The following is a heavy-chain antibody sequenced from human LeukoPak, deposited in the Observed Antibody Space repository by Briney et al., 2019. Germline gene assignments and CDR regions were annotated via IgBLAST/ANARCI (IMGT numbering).Heavy chain of an antibody. Sequence: PSETLSLTCAVYGGSFSGYYWSWIRQPPGKGLEWIGEINHSGSTNYNPSLKSRVTISVDTSKNQFSLKLSSVTAADTAVYYCARGKTIGYSSSWYGRGVFDIWGQGQWSPSL. CDR1: GGSFSGYY. D-gene: IGHD6-13*01. CDR3: ARGKTIGYSSSWYGRGVFDI. V-gene: IGHV4-34*01. J-gene: IGHJ3*02. CDR2: INHSGST.